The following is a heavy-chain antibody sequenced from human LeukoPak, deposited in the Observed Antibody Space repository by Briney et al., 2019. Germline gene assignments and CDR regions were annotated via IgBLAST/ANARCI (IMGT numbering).Heavy chain of an antibody. D-gene: IGHD1-26*01. CDR2: ITASGTAM. Sequence: GGSLRLSCAASGFTFSSYSMNWVRQAPGKGLEWASHITASGTAMFYADSVKGRFTISRDNAKNSLYLQMNSLGDEDTAVYYCAGSGSYRFDYWGQGTLVTVSS. CDR3: AGSGSYRFDY. J-gene: IGHJ4*02. V-gene: IGHV3-48*02. CDR1: GFTFSSYS.